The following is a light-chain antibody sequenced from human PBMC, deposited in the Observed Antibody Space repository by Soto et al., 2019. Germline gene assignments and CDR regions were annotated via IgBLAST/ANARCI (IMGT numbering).Light chain of an antibody. Sequence: QSALTQPASVSGSPGQSITISCTGTSSDVGGYDYVSWYQQHPGKAPKLMIYDVTNRPSGVSNRFSDSKSGNTASLTISGLQAEDEADYYCISYASINTYVFGPGTKLTVL. CDR1: SSDVGGYDY. CDR2: DVT. CDR3: ISYASINTYV. J-gene: IGLJ1*01. V-gene: IGLV2-14*01.